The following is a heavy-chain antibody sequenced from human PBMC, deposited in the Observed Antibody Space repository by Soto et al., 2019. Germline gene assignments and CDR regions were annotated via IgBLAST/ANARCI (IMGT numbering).Heavy chain of an antibody. CDR2: IYYSGTT. Sequence: SETLSLTCAVSGDSVSNDNYYWSWIRQPPGKGLEWIGDIYYSGTTNYNSYLKSRLSLSVDMSKNQFSLKLASVTAADTAVYFCARSQRGRTAFTFDYWGQGALVTVSS. D-gene: IGHD3-16*01. J-gene: IGHJ4*02. V-gene: IGHV4-61*01. CDR1: GDSVSNDNYY. CDR3: ARSQRGRTAFTFDY.